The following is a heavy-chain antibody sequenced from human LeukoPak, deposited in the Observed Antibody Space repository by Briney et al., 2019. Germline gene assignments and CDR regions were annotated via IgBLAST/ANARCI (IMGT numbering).Heavy chain of an antibody. CDR2: ISGSGGST. Sequence: GWSLRLSCAASGFTFSSYSMSWVRQARGKGLEWVSDISGSGGSTYYADSVKGRSTISRHNSKNTLYLQMNSLRAEDTAVYYCAKDPLGWGQGTLVTVSS. CDR1: GFTFSSYS. J-gene: IGHJ4*02. V-gene: IGHV3-23*01. CDR3: AKDPLG.